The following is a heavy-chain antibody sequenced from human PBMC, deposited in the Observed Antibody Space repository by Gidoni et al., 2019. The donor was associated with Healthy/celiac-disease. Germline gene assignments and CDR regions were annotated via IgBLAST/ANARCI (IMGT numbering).Heavy chain of an antibody. CDR3: ARHLYSRSAFDI. J-gene: IGHJ3*02. D-gene: IGHD2-21*01. CDR1: GYSISSGYY. Sequence: QVQLQESGPGLVKPSETLSLTCAVSGYSISSGYYWGWIRQPPGKGLEWIGSIYHSGSTYYNPSLKSRVTISVDTSKNQFSLKLSSVTAADTAVYYCARHLYSRSAFDIWGQGTMVTVSS. CDR2: IYHSGST. V-gene: IGHV4-38-2*01.